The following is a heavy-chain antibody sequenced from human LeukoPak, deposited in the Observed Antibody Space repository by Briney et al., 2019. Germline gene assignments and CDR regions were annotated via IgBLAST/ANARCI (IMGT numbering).Heavy chain of an antibody. CDR1: GGTFSSYA. CDR2: IIPIFGTA. CDR3: ARDILDFWSGYYKAAFDI. J-gene: IGHJ3*02. D-gene: IGHD3-3*01. Sequence: SVKVSRKASGGTFSSYAISWVRQAPGQGLEWMGGIIPIFGTANYAQKFQGRVTITADESTSTAYMELSSLRSEDTAVYYCARDILDFWSGYYKAAFDIWGQGTMVTVSS. V-gene: IGHV1-69*13.